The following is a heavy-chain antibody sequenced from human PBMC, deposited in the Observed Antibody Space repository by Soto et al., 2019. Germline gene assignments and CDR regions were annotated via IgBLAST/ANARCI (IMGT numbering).Heavy chain of an antibody. Sequence: QVQLVESGGDVVQPGRSLRLSCAASGFAFSTYGMHWFRQAPSKGLEWVAVTSSDGSNKNYADSVKGRFTISRDNSKNTLFLQMNSLRGEDTAVYYCAKKLPGTYMQAPEYWGQGTLVTVSS. J-gene: IGHJ4*02. CDR3: AKKLPGTYMQAPEY. CDR2: TSSDGSNK. D-gene: IGHD6-6*01. V-gene: IGHV3-30*18. CDR1: GFAFSTYG.